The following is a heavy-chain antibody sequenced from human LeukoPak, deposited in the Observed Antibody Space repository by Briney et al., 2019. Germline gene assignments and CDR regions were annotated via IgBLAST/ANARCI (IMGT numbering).Heavy chain of an antibody. V-gene: IGHV4-59*11. CDR1: GGSISSHY. Sequence: SETLSLTCTVSGGSISSHYWSWIRQPPGMGLEWIGHIYYSGTNYNPSLKSRVTMSLDTSKNQISLKMRSVTAADTAVYYCARDLSGRAFDIWGQGALVTVSS. CDR2: IYYSGT. D-gene: IGHD2-15*01. J-gene: IGHJ3*02. CDR3: ARDLSGRAFDI.